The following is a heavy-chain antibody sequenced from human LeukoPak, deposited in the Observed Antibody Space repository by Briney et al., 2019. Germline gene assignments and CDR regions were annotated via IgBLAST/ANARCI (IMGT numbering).Heavy chain of an antibody. D-gene: IGHD2-15*01. CDR2: ISGSGGST. J-gene: IGHJ3*02. V-gene: IGHV3-23*01. CDR1: GFTFSSYA. Sequence: SGGSLRLSCAASGFTFSSYAMSWVRQAPGKGLEWVSAISGSGGSTYYADSVKGRFTTSRDNSKNTLYLQMNSLRAEDTAVYYCAKERCSGGSCASFDIWGQGTMVTVSS. CDR3: AKERCSGGSCASFDI.